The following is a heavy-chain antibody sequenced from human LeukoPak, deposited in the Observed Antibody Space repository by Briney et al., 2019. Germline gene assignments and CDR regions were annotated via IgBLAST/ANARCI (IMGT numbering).Heavy chain of an antibody. Sequence: SETLSLTCAVSGGSISSSNWWSWVRQPPGKGLEWIGEIYHSGSTNYNPSLKSRVTISVDKSKNQFSLKLSSVTAADTAVYYCARDLTYYYGSGSYYLVDPWGQGTLVTVSS. CDR3: ARDLTYYYGSGSYYLVDP. CDR1: GGSISSSNW. V-gene: IGHV4-4*02. CDR2: IYHSGST. J-gene: IGHJ5*02. D-gene: IGHD3-10*01.